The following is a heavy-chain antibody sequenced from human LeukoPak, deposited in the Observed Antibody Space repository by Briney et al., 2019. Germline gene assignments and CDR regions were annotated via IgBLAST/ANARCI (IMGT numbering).Heavy chain of an antibody. J-gene: IGHJ5*02. D-gene: IGHD6-19*01. CDR1: GGSISSGSYY. V-gene: IGHV4-61*02. Sequence: PSQTLSLTCTVSGGSISSGSYYWSWIRQPAGKGLEWIGRIYTSGSTNYNPSLKSRVTISVDTSKNQFSLKLSSVTAADTAVYYCARDSSGWYWFDPWGQETLVTVSS. CDR2: IYTSGST. CDR3: ARDSSGWYWFDP.